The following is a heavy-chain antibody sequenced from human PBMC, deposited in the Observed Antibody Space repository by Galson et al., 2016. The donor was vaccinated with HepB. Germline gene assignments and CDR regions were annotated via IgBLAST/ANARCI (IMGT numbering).Heavy chain of an antibody. CDR1: GASVSSGSSY. Sequence: GASVSSGSSYWSWVRQPPGKGLEWIGYIYSSENTNYSPSLKSRVTISIDTSKSQFSLKLTSVTAADTAVYYCAASTDAYFYYGLDVWGQGTAVTVSS. CDR2: IYSSENT. CDR3: AASTDAYFYYGLDV. V-gene: IGHV4-61*01. D-gene: IGHD2-2*01. J-gene: IGHJ6*02.